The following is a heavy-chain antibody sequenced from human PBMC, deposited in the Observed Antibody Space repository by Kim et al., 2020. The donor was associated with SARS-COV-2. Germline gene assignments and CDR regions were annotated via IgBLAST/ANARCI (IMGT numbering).Heavy chain of an antibody. V-gene: IGHV3-48*04. D-gene: IGHD2-21*02. J-gene: IGHJ4*02. CDR2: ISSSSSTI. Sequence: GGSLRLSCAASGFTFSSYSMNWVRQAPGKGLEWVSYISSSSSTIYYADSVKGRFTISRDNAKNSLYLQMNSLRAEDTAVYYCARVSIVVVTALDYWGQGTLVTVSS. CDR3: ARVSIVVVTALDY. CDR1: GFTFSSYS.